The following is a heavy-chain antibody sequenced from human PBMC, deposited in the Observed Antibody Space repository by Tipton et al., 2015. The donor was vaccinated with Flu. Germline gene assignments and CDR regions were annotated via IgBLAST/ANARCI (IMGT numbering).Heavy chain of an antibody. CDR2: IIPIFGTA. CDR3: GGGVVVVPAAIYYYMDV. J-gene: IGHJ6*03. D-gene: IGHD2-2*01. Sequence: QSGPEVKKPGSSVKVSCKASGCTFSSYAISWVRQAPGQRLEWMGGIIPIFGTANYAQKFQGRVTITADESTSTAYMELSSLKSEDPAVYYCGGGVVVVPAAIYYYMDVWGKGTTVTVSS. V-gene: IGHV1-69*01. CDR1: GCTFSSYA.